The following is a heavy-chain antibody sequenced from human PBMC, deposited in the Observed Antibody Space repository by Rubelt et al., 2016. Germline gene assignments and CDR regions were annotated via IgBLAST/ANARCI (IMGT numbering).Heavy chain of an antibody. CDR2: IYWNDDK. Sequence: QITLKESGPTLVKPTQTLTLTCTFSGFSLSTSGVGVGWIRQPPGKALEWLALIYWNDDKRYSPSLKSRLTITKEPSKNQVVLTRTNMDPVDTATYYCAHISHLWFGELLSSRWFDPWGQGTLVTVSS. CDR1: GFSLSTSGVG. CDR3: AHISHLWFGELLSSRWFDP. D-gene: IGHD3-10*01. J-gene: IGHJ5*02. V-gene: IGHV2-5*01.